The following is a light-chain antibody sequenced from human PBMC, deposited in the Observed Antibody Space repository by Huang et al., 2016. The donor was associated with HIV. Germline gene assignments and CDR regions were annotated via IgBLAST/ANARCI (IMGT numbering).Light chain of an antibody. CDR3: QQYHNWPRT. Sequence: EIVMTQSPVTLSVSPGESATLACRASQSINDNLAWYQQRPGHAPRLLIYGASTRATGIPARFTGNRSGTEFTLTITSLQSEDFASYFCQQYHNWPRTFGQGTKVEIK. J-gene: IGKJ1*01. V-gene: IGKV3D-15*01. CDR2: GAS. CDR1: QSINDN.